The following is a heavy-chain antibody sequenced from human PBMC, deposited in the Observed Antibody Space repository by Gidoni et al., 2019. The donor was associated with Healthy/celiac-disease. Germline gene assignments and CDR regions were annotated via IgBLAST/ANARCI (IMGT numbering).Heavy chain of an antibody. CDR1: GFTFSSYA. CDR2: ISGSGGST. J-gene: IGHJ6*02. D-gene: IGHD3-10*01. CDR3: AKGLPYDYGSGSYYSHGIDV. Sequence: EVQLVESGGGLVQPGGSLRLSCAASGFTFSSYAMSWVRQAPGQGLEWVSAISGSGGSTYYADSVKGRFTISRDNSKNTLYLQMNSLRAEDTAVYYCAKGLPYDYGSGSYYSHGIDVWGQGTTVTVSS. V-gene: IGHV3-23*04.